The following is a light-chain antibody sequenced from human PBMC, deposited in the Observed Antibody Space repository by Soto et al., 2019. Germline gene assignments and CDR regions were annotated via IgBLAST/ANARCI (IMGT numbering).Light chain of an antibody. Sequence: QLVLTQSPSASASLGASVKLTCTLSSGHSSNAIAWHQQQPEKGPRYLMKVNSDGSHNKGDGIPDRFSGSSSGAERYLTISSLQSEDEGDYYCQTWGSGIGVFGGGTKLTVL. V-gene: IGLV4-69*01. CDR1: SGHSSNA. CDR2: VNSDGSH. CDR3: QTWGSGIGV. J-gene: IGLJ3*02.